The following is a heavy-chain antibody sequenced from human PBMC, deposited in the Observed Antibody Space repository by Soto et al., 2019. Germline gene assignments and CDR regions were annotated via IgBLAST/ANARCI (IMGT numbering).Heavy chain of an antibody. CDR2: ISYDGSNK. D-gene: IGHD4-17*01. CDR3: AKEGLRSPSWFDP. CDR1: GFTFSSYG. Sequence: PGGSLRLSCAASGFTFSSYGMHWVRQAPGKGLEWVAVISYDGSNKYYADSVKGRFTISRDNSKNTLYLQMNSLRAEDTAVYYCAKEGLRSPSWFDPWGQGTLVTVS. V-gene: IGHV3-30*18. J-gene: IGHJ5*02.